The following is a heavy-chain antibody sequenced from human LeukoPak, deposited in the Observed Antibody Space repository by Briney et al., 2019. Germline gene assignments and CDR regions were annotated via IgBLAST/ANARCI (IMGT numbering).Heavy chain of an antibody. CDR1: GYSIGSDYY. Sequence: SAETLSLTCAVSGYSIGSDYYWGWIRPPPGKGLEWIGSIYHDGSTYYNPSLKSRVTISVDTSKTQFSLSLRSATAADTAVYYCASGPPADYFDYWGQGSLVIVSS. J-gene: IGHJ4*02. V-gene: IGHV4-38-2*01. CDR3: ASGPPADYFDY. CDR2: IYHDGST.